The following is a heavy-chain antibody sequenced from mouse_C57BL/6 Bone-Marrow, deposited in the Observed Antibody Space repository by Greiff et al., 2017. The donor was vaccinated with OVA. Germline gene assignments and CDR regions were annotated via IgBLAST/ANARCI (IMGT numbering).Heavy chain of an antibody. J-gene: IGHJ1*03. CDR3: ASLYYTGYFDV. Sequence: QVQLQQPGAELVKPGASVKLSCKASGYTFTSSWMHWVKQRPGQGLEWIGMIHPNSGSTNYNEKFKSKATLTADKSSSTAYMQLSSLTSEDSAVYDCASLYYTGYFDVWGTGTTVTVSS. V-gene: IGHV1-64*01. CDR2: IHPNSGST. CDR1: GYTFTSSW. D-gene: IGHD1-1*01.